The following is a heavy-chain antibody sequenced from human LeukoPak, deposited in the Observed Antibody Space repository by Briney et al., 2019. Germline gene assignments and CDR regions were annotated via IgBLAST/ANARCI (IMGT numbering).Heavy chain of an antibody. CDR2: ISSNGGST. D-gene: IGHD4-17*01. J-gene: IGHJ4*02. CDR1: GFTFSSYA. CDR3: ARSRPDYGDYGALDY. Sequence: PGGSLRLSCAASGFTFSSYAMHWVRQAPGKGLEYVSAISSNGGSTYYANSVKGRFTISRDNSKNTLYLQMGSLRAEDMAVYYCARSRPDYGDYGALDYWGQGTLVTVSS. V-gene: IGHV3-64*01.